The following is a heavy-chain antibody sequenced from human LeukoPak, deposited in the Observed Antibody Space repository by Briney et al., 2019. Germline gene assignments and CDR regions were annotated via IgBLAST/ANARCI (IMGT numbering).Heavy chain of an antibody. CDR3: ARETGYCSGGRCYFIY. J-gene: IGHJ4*02. V-gene: IGHV1-2*02. D-gene: IGHD2-15*01. CDR2: INPNSGGT. CDR1: GYTFTGSC. Sequence: GASVKVSCKASGYTFTGSCIQCVRQAPGQRLEWMGWINPNSGGTSSAQKFQGRVTMTRGTSVSTAYMELSRLRSDDTALYYCARETGYCSGGRCYFIYWGQGTLVSVSS.